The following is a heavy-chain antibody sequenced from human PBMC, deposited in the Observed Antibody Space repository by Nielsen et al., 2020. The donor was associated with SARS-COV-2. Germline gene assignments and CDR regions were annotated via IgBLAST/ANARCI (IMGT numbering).Heavy chain of an antibody. Sequence: GESLKISCAASGFIFSNYRMHWVRQAPGQGLVWVSHINPDDSKTTYADSVKGRFTISRDNAKNTLYLQMNSLRSEDTALYYCTRGFYSQSDYWGQGTLVTVSS. V-gene: IGHV3-74*03. D-gene: IGHD2-15*01. CDR3: TRGFYSQSDY. CDR2: INPDDSKT. J-gene: IGHJ4*02. CDR1: GFIFSNYR.